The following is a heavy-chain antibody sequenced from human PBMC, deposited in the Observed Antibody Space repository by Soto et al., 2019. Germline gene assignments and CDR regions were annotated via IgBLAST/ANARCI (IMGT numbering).Heavy chain of an antibody. J-gene: IGHJ6*02. Sequence: GGSLRLSCAASGFTFSSYSMNWVRQAPGKGLEWVSSISSSSSYIYYADSVKGRFTISRVNAKNSLFLQMNSLIAEDTAVYYCSRDLIMACTNGVCPYYYYGMDVWGQGTTVTVSS. CDR3: SRDLIMACTNGVCPYYYYGMDV. V-gene: IGHV3-21*01. CDR1: GFTFSSYS. CDR2: ISSSSSYI. D-gene: IGHD2-8*01.